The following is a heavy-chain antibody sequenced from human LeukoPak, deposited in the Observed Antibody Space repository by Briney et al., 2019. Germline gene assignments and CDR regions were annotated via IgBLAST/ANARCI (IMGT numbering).Heavy chain of an antibody. CDR3: ARDRSGD. CDR2: INHSGST. D-gene: IGHD3-16*02. V-gene: IGHV4-34*01. Sequence: PSETLSLTCAVYGGSFSGYYWSWIRQPPGKGLEWIGEINHSGSTNYNPSLKSRVTISVDTSKNQFSLKLSSVTAADTAVYYCARDRSGDWGQGTLVTVSS. J-gene: IGHJ4*02. CDR1: GGSFSGYY.